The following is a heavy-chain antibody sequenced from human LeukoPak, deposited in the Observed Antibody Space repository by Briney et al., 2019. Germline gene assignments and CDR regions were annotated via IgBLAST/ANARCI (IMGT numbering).Heavy chain of an antibody. V-gene: IGHV3-30*18. D-gene: IGHD6-13*01. Sequence: GGSLRLSCAASGFTFSSYGMHWVRQAPGKGLEWVAVISYDGSNKYYADSVKGRFTISRDNSKNTLYLQMNSLRAEDTAIYFCAKVGATAGTLRIEYFQHWGQGTLVTVSS. CDR2: ISYDGSNK. J-gene: IGHJ1*01. CDR3: AKVGATAGTLRIEYFQH. CDR1: GFTFSSYG.